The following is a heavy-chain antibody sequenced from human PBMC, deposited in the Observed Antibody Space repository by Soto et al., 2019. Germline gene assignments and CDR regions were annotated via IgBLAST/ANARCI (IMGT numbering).Heavy chain of an antibody. CDR1: GGSFSGYY. CDR2: INHSGST. J-gene: IGHJ6*02. V-gene: IGHV4-34*01. CDR3: ARALVRCSSTSCYRGYYYSGMDV. D-gene: IGHD2-2*01. Sequence: PSETLSLTCAVYGGSFSGYYWSWIRQPPGKGLEWIGEINHSGSTNYNPSLKSRVTISVDTSKNQFSLKLSSVTAADTAVYYCARALVRCSSTSCYRGYYYSGMDVWGQGTTVTVSS.